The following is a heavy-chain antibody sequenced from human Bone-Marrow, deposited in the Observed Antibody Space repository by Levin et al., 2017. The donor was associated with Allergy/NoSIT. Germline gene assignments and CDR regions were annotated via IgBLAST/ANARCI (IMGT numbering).Heavy chain of an antibody. D-gene: IGHD1-1*01. CDR2: ISYDGSNK. CDR1: GFTFSSYA. Sequence: PGGSLRLSCAASGFTFSSYAMHWVRQAPGKGLEWVAVISYDGSNKYYADSVKGRFTISRDNSKNTLYLQMNSLRAEDTAVYYCARDEAGTSCTNCFYWGQGTLVTVSS. J-gene: IGHJ4*02. CDR3: ARDEAGTSCTNCFY. V-gene: IGHV3-30-3*01.